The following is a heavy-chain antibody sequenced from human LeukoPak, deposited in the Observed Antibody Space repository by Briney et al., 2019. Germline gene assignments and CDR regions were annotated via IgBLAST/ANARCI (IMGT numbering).Heavy chain of an antibody. V-gene: IGHV3-23*01. CDR2: ISGSGGST. D-gene: IGHD6-13*01. J-gene: IGHJ4*02. Sequence: GGSLRLSCAASGFTFSSYAMSWVRQAPGKGLEWVSAISGSGGSTYYADSVKGRFTISRDNSKNTLYLQMNSLRAEDTAVYYCARPGYSSSWSFDYWGQGTLVTVSS. CDR3: ARPGYSSSWSFDY. CDR1: GFTFSSYA.